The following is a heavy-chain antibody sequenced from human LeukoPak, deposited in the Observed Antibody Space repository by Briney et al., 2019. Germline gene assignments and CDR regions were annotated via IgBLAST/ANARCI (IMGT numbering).Heavy chain of an antibody. CDR3: ARAGSSGYLLDY. CDR1: GGSISSYY. D-gene: IGHD3-22*01. J-gene: IGHJ4*02. V-gene: IGHV4-59*01. Sequence: SETLSLTCTVSGGSISSYYWSWIRQPPGKGLEWVGYIYYSGSTNYNPSLKSRVTISVDTSKNQFSLKLSSVTAADTAVYYCARAGSSGYLLDYWGQGTLVTVSS. CDR2: IYYSGST.